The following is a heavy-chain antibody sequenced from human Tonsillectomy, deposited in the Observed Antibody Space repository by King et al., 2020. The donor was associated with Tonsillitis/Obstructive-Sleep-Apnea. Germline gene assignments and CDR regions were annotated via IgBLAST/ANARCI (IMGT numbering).Heavy chain of an antibody. D-gene: IGHD2-2*01. CDR2: ISYDGNNK. J-gene: IGHJ6*02. V-gene: IGHV3-30*04. CDR1: GFTFSSYA. Sequence: VQLVESGGGVVQPGRSLRLSCAASGFTFSSYAMHWVRQAPGKGLEWVAVISYDGNNKYHADSVKGRFTISRDNSKNTLYLQMNSLRPEDTAVYYCARDGGVCSSNSCYYYGIDVWGQGNPVIVPS. CDR3: ARDGGVCSSNSCYYYGIDV.